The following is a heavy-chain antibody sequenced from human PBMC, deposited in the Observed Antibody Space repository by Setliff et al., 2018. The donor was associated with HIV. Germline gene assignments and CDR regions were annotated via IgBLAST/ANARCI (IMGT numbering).Heavy chain of an antibody. CDR3: ARDRTPQNWGSRGYYYMDV. V-gene: IGHV1-2*02. CDR2: INPNSGGT. Sequence: GASVKVSCKASGYTFTDDYMHWVRQAPGQGLEWMGWINPNSGGTNYAQKFQGRVTMTRDTSISTVYMELSRLRSDDTAVYYCARDRTPQNWGSRGYYYMDVWGKGTTVTSP. J-gene: IGHJ6*03. CDR1: GYTFTDDY. D-gene: IGHD7-27*01.